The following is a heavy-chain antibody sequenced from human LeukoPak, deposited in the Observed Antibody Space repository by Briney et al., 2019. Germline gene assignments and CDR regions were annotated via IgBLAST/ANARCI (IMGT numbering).Heavy chain of an antibody. CDR3: ARDYYTDSSGLFDY. CDR2: IKQDGSEK. J-gene: IGHJ4*02. V-gene: IGHV3-7*01. D-gene: IGHD3-22*01. CDR1: GFVFSDYT. Sequence: QSWGSLRLSCAGSGFVFSDYTMTWVRQAPGKGLEWVAIIKQDGSEKYYVDSVKGRFTISRDNAKNSLYLQMNSLRAEDTAVYYCARDYYTDSSGLFDYWGQGTLVTVSS.